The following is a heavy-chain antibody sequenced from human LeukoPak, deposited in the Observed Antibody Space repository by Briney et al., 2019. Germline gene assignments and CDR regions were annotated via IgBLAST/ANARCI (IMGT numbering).Heavy chain of an antibody. CDR3: ARDLDYGSGSYDPHFDY. J-gene: IGHJ4*02. D-gene: IGHD3-10*01. Sequence: ASVKVSCTASGYTFTSYGISWVRQAPGQGLEWMGWISAYNGNTNYAQKLQGRVTMTTDTSTSTAYMELRSLRSDDTAAYYCARDLDYGSGSYDPHFDYWGQGTLVTVSS. V-gene: IGHV1-18*01. CDR2: ISAYNGNT. CDR1: GYTFTSYG.